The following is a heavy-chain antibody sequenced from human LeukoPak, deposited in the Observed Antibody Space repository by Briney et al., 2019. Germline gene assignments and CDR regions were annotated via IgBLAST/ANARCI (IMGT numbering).Heavy chain of an antibody. CDR2: IYSSGST. J-gene: IGHJ5*02. D-gene: IGHD3-10*01. V-gene: IGHV4-4*07. CDR3: ARLSVLLEGFDP. CDR1: GGSISNYY. Sequence: SETLSLTCTVSGGSISNYYWSWIRQPAGKGLEWIGRIYSSGSTAYNPSLKSRVTMSVDTSTNQLSLKLSSVPAANTAVYYCARLSVLLEGFDPWGQGTLVTVSS.